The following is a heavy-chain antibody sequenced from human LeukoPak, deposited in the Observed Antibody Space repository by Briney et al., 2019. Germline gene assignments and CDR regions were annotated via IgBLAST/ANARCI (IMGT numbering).Heavy chain of an antibody. Sequence: GGSLRLSCAASGFTFSSYAMSWVRQAPGKGLEWVSAISGSGGSTYYADSVKGRFTISRDNSKTPLYLQMNSLRAQDTAVYFCAGGDRGWYGYWGQGTLVTVSS. J-gene: IGHJ4*02. V-gene: IGHV3-23*01. D-gene: IGHD6-19*01. CDR3: AGGDRGWYGY. CDR1: GFTFSSYA. CDR2: ISGSGGST.